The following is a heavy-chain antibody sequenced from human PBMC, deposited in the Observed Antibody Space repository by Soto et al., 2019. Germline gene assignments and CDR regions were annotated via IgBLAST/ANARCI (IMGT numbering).Heavy chain of an antibody. Sequence: GGSLRLSCAASGFTFSSYSMNWVRQAPGKGLEWVSYISSSSSTIYYADSVKGRFTISRDNAKNSLYLQMNSLRDEDTAVYYCARAGPMVRGAIYYYGMDVWGQGTTVTVSS. CDR1: GFTFSSYS. J-gene: IGHJ6*02. D-gene: IGHD3-10*01. V-gene: IGHV3-48*02. CDR2: ISSSSSTI. CDR3: ARAGPMVRGAIYYYGMDV.